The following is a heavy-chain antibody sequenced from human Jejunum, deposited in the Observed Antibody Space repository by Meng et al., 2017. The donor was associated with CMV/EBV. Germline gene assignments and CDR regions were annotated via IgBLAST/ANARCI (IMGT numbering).Heavy chain of an antibody. D-gene: IGHD2-15*01. J-gene: IGHJ4*02. CDR1: YW. CDR2: INTDGTSR. V-gene: IGHV3-74*01. Sequence: YWMHWVRQVPGKGLVWVSRINTDGTSRSYAHSVEGRFTISRDNAKDTLYLQMNSLRAEDTAVYYCARGGPGRGRCSGGGCFSLDYWGQGRRVTVSS. CDR3: ARGGPGRGRCSGGGCFSLDY.